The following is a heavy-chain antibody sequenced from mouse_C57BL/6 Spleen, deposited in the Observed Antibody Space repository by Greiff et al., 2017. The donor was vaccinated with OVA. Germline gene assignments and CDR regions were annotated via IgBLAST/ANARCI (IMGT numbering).Heavy chain of an antibody. J-gene: IGHJ4*01. D-gene: IGHD2-5*01. CDR2: LRGKSHNYAT. Sequence: GGGLVQPKGSLKLSCAASGFRFNTYAMYWVRQAPGKGLDWVARLRGKSHNYATYYADSVKDRFTISRDDSESMLYLQMNNVKTEDTAMDYCVRHSNYGSRDYGGQGTSVTDCS. V-gene: IGHV10-1*01. CDR3: VRHSNYGSRDY. CDR1: GFRFNTYA.